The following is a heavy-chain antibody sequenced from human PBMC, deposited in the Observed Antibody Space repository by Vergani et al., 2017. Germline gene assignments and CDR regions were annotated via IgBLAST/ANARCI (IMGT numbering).Heavy chain of an antibody. CDR1: GGTFSSYT. D-gene: IGHD6-19*01. CDR2: IIPILGIA. Sequence: QVQLVQSGAEVKKPGSSVKVSCKASGGTFSSYTISWVRQAPGQGLEWMGRIIPILGIANYAQKFQGRVTMTRDTSTSTVYMELSSLRSEDTAVYYCARGPVAQPGRLDYWGQGTLVTVSS. V-gene: IGHV1-69*02. CDR3: ARGPVAQPGRLDY. J-gene: IGHJ4*02.